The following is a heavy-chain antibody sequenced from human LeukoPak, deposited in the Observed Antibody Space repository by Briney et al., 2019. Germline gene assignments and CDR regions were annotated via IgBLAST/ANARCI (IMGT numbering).Heavy chain of an antibody. CDR1: GYTLTELS. Sequence: ASVKVSCKVSGYTLTELSMHWVRQAPGKGLEWMGGFDPEDGETIYAQKFQGRVTMTEDTSTDTAYMELSSLRSEDTAVYYCATSGTHYYYMDVWGKGTTVTVSS. J-gene: IGHJ6*03. V-gene: IGHV1-24*01. CDR2: FDPEDGET. CDR3: ATSGTHYYYMDV. D-gene: IGHD6-25*01.